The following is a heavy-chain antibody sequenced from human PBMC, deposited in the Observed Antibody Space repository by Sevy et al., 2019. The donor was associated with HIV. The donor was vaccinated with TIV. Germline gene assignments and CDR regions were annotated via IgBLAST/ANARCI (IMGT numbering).Heavy chain of an antibody. Sequence: GGSLRLSCAASGFTFSSYAMSWVRQAPGKGLEWVSAISGSGGSTYYADSVKGRFTISRDNSKNTLYPQMNSLRAEDTAVYYCAKDRAPSRSGSPALYGMDVWGQGTTVTVSS. D-gene: IGHD3-10*01. CDR3: AKDRAPSRSGSPALYGMDV. V-gene: IGHV3-23*01. CDR2: ISGSGGST. J-gene: IGHJ6*02. CDR1: GFTFSSYA.